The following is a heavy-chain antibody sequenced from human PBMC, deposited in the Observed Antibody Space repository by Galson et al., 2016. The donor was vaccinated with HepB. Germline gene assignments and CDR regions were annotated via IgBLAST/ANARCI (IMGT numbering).Heavy chain of an antibody. CDR1: GFTFSNYG. Sequence: SLRLSCAASGFTFSNYGMTWVRQAPGKGLEVVSRISRSGDSTDYADSVKGRFTISRDNSKNTLSLQMSSLTADDTAIYYCVQGSTAPAVWGKGTTVTVSS. V-gene: IGHV3-23*01. D-gene: IGHD1-26*01. CDR2: ISRSGDST. J-gene: IGHJ6*04. CDR3: VQGSTAPAV.